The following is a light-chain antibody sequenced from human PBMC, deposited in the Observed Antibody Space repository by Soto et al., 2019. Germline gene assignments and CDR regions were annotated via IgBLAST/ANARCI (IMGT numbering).Light chain of an antibody. Sequence: DIQMTQSPSTLSSSVGDRFTITFLASQSISSWLAWYQQKPGKAPKLLIYDASSLESGVPSRFSGSGSGTEFTLTISSLQPEDIATYYCHQTFANPWTFAHGTKVHIK. CDR1: QSISSW. CDR3: HQTFANPWT. J-gene: IGKJ1*01. CDR2: DAS. V-gene: IGKV1-5*01.